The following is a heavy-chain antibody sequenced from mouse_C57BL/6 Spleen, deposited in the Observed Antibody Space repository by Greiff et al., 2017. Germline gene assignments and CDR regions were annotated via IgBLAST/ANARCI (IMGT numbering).Heavy chain of an antibody. CDR1: GYTFTDYN. CDR2: INPNNGGT. V-gene: IGHV1-18*01. D-gene: IGHD1-3*01. CDR3: ARRYNYGNYFDY. Sequence: EVQLQQSGPELVKPGASVKIPCKASGYTFTDYNMDWVKQSHGKSLEWIGDINPNNGGTNYNQKFKGKATLTVDKSSSTAYMELRSLTSEDTAVYYCARRYNYGNYFDYWGQGTTLTVSS. J-gene: IGHJ2*01.